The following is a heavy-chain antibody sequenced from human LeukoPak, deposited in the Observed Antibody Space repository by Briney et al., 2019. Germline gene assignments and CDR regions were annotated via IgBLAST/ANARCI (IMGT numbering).Heavy chain of an antibody. D-gene: IGHD3-22*01. J-gene: IGHJ6*03. V-gene: IGHV4-34*01. CDR1: GGSFSGYY. CDR2: IYYSGST. Sequence: SETLSLTCAVYGGSFSGYYWSWIRQPPGKGLEWIGSIYYSGSTYYNPSLKSRVTISVDTSKNQFSLKLSSVTAADTAVYYCARVLYYDSSGYSRTHYYYYYYMDVWGKGTTVTVSS. CDR3: ARVLYYDSSGYSRTHYYYYYYMDV.